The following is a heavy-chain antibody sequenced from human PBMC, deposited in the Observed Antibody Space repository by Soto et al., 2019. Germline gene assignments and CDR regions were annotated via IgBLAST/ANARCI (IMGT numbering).Heavy chain of an antibody. Sequence: PGGSLRLSCAVSGFSLSNYWMHWVRQDPEKGLVWVSRINSDGRSTSYADSVKGRFTISRDNAKNTPYLHMDSLRAEDTAVYYCARDGGVIIPAAIGGGYGMDVWGQGTTVTVSS. CDR3: ARDGGVIIPAAIGGGYGMDV. J-gene: IGHJ6*02. CDR1: GFSLSNYW. CDR2: INSDGRST. V-gene: IGHV3-74*01. D-gene: IGHD6-25*01.